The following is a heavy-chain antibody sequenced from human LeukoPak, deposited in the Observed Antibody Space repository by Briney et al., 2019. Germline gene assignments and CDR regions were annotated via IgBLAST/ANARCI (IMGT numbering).Heavy chain of an antibody. CDR3: ARGFTVRGVISVRYGMDV. Sequence: ASVKVSCKASGYTFTSYDINWVRQATGQGLEWMGWMNPNSGNTGYAQKFQGRVTMTRNTSISTAYMELSSLRSEDTAVYYCARGFTVRGVISVRYGMDVWGQGTTVTVSS. CDR2: MNPNSGNT. CDR1: GYTFTSYD. D-gene: IGHD3-10*01. J-gene: IGHJ6*02. V-gene: IGHV1-8*01.